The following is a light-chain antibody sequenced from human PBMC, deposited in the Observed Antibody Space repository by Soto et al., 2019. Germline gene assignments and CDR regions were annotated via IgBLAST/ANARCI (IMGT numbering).Light chain of an antibody. CDR1: SSDVGGYDY. CDR3: TSYTSSRSYV. V-gene: IGLV2-14*01. Sequence: QSVLTQPASVSGSPGQSITISCTGTSSDVGGYDYVSWYQLHPGKAPKLMVFEVSNRPSGVSYRFSGSKSGSTASLTISGLQAEDEADYFCTSYTSSRSYVFGTGTKVTVL. J-gene: IGLJ1*01. CDR2: EVS.